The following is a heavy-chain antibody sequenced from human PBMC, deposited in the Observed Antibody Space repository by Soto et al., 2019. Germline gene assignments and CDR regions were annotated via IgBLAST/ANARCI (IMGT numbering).Heavy chain of an antibody. J-gene: IGHJ4*02. V-gene: IGHV3-23*01. Sequence: SLRLSCVASGLTFGSRAMSWVRQTPGEGLQWVATITDNGGDAKYADSVKGRFSVSRDNSKNALYLQMNSLRAEDTAVYYCAKVRNYYDSSGYDYWGQGTLVTVSS. D-gene: IGHD3-22*01. CDR3: AKVRNYYDSSGYDY. CDR1: GLTFGSRA. CDR2: ITDNGGDA.